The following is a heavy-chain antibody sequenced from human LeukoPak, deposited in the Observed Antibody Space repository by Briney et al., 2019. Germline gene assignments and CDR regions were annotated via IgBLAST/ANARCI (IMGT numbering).Heavy chain of an antibody. D-gene: IGHD4-11*01. CDR1: GGSISSYY. CDR2: LLTSGTT. Sequence: SETLSLTCTVSGGSISSYYWTWLRQPAGKGPEWIGRLLTSGTTNYNPSLESRITMSVDTSKNQFSLKLHSVTAADTAVYYCVRSYSDYDYFDSWGQGTLVTVS. CDR3: VRSYSDYDYFDS. J-gene: IGHJ4*02. V-gene: IGHV4-4*07.